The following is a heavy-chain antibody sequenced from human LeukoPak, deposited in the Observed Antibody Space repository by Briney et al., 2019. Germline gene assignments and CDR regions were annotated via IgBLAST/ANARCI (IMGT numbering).Heavy chain of an antibody. V-gene: IGHV3-21*01. J-gene: IGHJ4*02. CDR3: ARGTWELRRGDY. CDR1: GFTLNTYS. CDR2: ISSSSSYI. D-gene: IGHD1-26*01. Sequence: PGGSLRLSCAASGFTLNTYSMSWVRQAPGKGLEWVSSISSSSSYIYYADSMKGRFTISRDNAKNSLYLQMNSLRAEDTAVYYCARGTWELRRGDYWGQGTLVTVSS.